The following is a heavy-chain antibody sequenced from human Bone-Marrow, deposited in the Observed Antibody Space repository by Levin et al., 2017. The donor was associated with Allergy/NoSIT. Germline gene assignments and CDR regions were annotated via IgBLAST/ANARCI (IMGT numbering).Heavy chain of an antibody. CDR3: ARRYYDYVWGSYSRSDAFDI. Sequence: MPGGSLRLSCKGSGYSFTSYWIGWVRQMPGKGLEWMGIIYPGDSDTRYSPSFQGQVTISADKSISTAYLQWSSLKASDTAMYYCARRYYDYVWGSYSRSDAFDIWGQGTMVTVSS. CDR1: GYSFTSYW. J-gene: IGHJ3*02. CDR2: IYPGDSDT. D-gene: IGHD3-16*01. V-gene: IGHV5-51*01.